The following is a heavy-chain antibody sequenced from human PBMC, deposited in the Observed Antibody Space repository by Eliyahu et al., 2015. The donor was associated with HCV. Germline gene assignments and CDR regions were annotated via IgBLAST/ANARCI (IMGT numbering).Heavy chain of an antibody. Sequence: EVQLLESGGGLVQPGGSLRPXCAASXXPFSXYAMSWVRQAPGKGLEWVSAISGSGSDTYYADSVKGRFTISRDNSNNTLYLQMNSLRSEDTAVYYCARSASGSYSDASHIWGQGTMVTVSS. V-gene: IGHV3-23*01. J-gene: IGHJ3*02. CDR2: ISGSGSDT. CDR3: ARSASGSYSDASHI. CDR1: XXPFSXYA. D-gene: IGHD1-26*01.